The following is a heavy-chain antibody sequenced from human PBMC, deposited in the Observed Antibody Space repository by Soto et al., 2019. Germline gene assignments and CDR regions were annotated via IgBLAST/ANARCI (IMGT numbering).Heavy chain of an antibody. J-gene: IGHJ4*02. D-gene: IGHD6-19*01. Sequence: HVQLQQSGPGLVQPSQTLSLTCAISWDSVSSTSSPWSWIRQSPSRGLEWLGRTYYRSKWYSDSADSVKSRLTINPDTSKNQCSLQLNSVPPEDAAVYYCARGSYYSGWVGGKGTLVTVSS. CDR2: TYYRSKWYS. V-gene: IGHV6-1*01. CDR1: WDSVSSTSSP. CDR3: ARGSYYSGWV.